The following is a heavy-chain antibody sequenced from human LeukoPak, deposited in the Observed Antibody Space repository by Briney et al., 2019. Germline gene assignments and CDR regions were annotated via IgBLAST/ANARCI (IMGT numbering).Heavy chain of an antibody. J-gene: IGHJ4*02. V-gene: IGHV3-23*01. CDR2: ISGSGGST. Sequence: GGSLRLSCAASGFTFSSFALSWVRQAPGKGLEWVSSISGSGGSTSYADSVKGRFTISRDISTNTLYLQMDSLRAEDTAVYYCAKDPNYSSLKKPDFDYWGQGTLVTVSS. D-gene: IGHD6-13*01. CDR1: GFTFSSFA. CDR3: AKDPNYSSLKKPDFDY.